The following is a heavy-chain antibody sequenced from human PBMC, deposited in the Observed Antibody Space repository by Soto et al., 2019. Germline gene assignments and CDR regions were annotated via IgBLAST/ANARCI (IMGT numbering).Heavy chain of an antibody. V-gene: IGHV4-39*01. CDR2: IYYSGST. Sequence: QLQLQESGPGLVKPSETLSLTCTVSGGSISSSSYYWGWIRQPPGKGLEWIGSIYYSGSTYYNPSLNSRVTIAVDTSKNQFSLQLSSVTAADTAVYYCARHTPAISISDHGGQGTLVTVSS. CDR1: GGSISSSSYY. D-gene: IGHD2-15*01. CDR3: ARHTPAISISDH. J-gene: IGHJ4*02.